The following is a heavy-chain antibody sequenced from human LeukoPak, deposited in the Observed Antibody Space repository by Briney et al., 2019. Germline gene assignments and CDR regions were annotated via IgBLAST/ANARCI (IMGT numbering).Heavy chain of an antibody. CDR1: GYTFTSYG. CDR3: ARDGIVVVPAAKVDTAMVEYYYYYMDV. Sequence: ASVKVSCKASGYTFTSYGISWVRQAPGQGLEWMGWISAYNGNTNYAQKLQGRVTMTTDTSTSTAYMELRSLRSDDTAVYYCARDGIVVVPAAKVDTAMVEYYYYYMDVWGKGTTVTVSS. D-gene: IGHD2-2*01. J-gene: IGHJ6*03. V-gene: IGHV1-18*01. CDR2: ISAYNGNT.